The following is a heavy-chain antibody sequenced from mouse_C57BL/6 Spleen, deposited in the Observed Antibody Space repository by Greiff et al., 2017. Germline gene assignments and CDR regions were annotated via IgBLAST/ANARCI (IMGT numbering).Heavy chain of an antibody. CDR1: GFNIKDYY. CDR3: ASRGLYDPFAY. Sequence: EVMLVESGAELVKPGASVKLSCTASGFNIKDYYMHWVKQRTEQGLEWIGRIDPEDGETKYAPKFQGKATITADTASNTAYLQLSSLTSEDTAVYYCASRGLYDPFAYWGQGTLVTVSA. CDR2: IDPEDGET. J-gene: IGHJ3*01. D-gene: IGHD2-3*01. V-gene: IGHV14-2*01.